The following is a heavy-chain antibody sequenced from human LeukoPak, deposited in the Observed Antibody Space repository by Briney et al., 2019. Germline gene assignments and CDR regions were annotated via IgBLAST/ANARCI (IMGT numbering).Heavy chain of an antibody. CDR1: GGSISSYY. D-gene: IGHD2-8*01. Sequence: SETLSLTCTVSGGSISSYYWSWIRQPPGKGLEWIGEINHSGSTNYNPSLKSRVTISVDTSKNQFSLKLSSVTAADTAVYYCARGYPANGDYWGQGTLVTVSS. CDR2: INHSGST. CDR3: ARGYPANGDY. V-gene: IGHV4-34*01. J-gene: IGHJ4*02.